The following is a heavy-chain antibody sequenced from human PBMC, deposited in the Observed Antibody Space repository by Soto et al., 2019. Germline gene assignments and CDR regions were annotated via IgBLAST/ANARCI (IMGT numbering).Heavy chain of an antibody. V-gene: IGHV3-33*01. D-gene: IGHD6-19*01. CDR3: ARALIAVAGTVGSDYYYGMDV. CDR1: GVTFSSYG. Sequence: GWSLGLSCAASGVTFSSYGMHWVRQAPGKGLEWVAVIWYDGSNKYYADSVKGRFTISRDNSKNTLYLQMNSLRAEDTAVYYCARALIAVAGTVGSDYYYGMDVWGQGTTVTVSS. CDR2: IWYDGSNK. J-gene: IGHJ6*02.